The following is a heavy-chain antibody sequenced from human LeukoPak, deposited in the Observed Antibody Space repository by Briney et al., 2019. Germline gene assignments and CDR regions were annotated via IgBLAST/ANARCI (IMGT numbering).Heavy chain of an antibody. CDR2: INHSGST. CDR1: GGSFSGYY. Sequence: PSETLSLTCAVYGGSFSGYYWSWIRQPPGKGLEWIGEINHSGSTNYNPSLKSRVTISVDTSKNQFSLKLSSVTAADTAVYYCARAPALDYGDYVWDYWGQGTLVTVSS. J-gene: IGHJ4*02. D-gene: IGHD4-17*01. CDR3: ARAPALDYGDYVWDY. V-gene: IGHV4-34*01.